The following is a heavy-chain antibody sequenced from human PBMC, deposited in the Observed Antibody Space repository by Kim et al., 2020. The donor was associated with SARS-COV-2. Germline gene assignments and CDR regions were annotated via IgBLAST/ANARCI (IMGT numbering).Heavy chain of an antibody. Sequence: GGSLRLSCAASGFTFSTYGMHWVRQAPGKGLEWVAVIWYDGSNKYYADSVKGRFTISRDNSKNTLYLQMNSLIAEDTAVYYCARDLGIAAAATTEYFQH. D-gene: IGHD6-13*01. J-gene: IGHJ1*01. V-gene: IGHV3-33*01. CDR3: ARDLGIAAAATTEYFQH. CDR1: GFTFSTYG. CDR2: IWYDGSNK.